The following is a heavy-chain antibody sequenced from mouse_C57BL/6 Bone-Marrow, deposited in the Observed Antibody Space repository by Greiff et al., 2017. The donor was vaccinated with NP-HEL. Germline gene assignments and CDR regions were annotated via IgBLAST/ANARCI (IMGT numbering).Heavy chain of an antibody. CDR1: GFTFSDFY. Sequence: EVQVVESGGGLVQSGRSLRLSCATSGFTFSDFYMEWVRQAPGKGLEWIAASRNKANDYTTEYSASVKGRFIVSRDTSQSILYLQMNALRAEDTAIYYCARDAIYGYPFAYWGQGTLVTVSA. J-gene: IGHJ3*01. CDR3: ARDAIYGYPFAY. D-gene: IGHD2-2*01. CDR2: SRNKANDYTT. V-gene: IGHV7-1*01.